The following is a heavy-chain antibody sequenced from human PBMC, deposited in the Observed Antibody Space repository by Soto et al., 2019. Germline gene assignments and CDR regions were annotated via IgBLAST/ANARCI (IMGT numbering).Heavy chain of an antibody. J-gene: IGHJ4*02. Sequence: QVLLQESGPGLVQPSGTLSLSCAVSGSSISSHSFWGWVRQPPGKGLEWIGDISHSGSVNFNPSLKSRVTISMDKSQNQFSLKLNSVTAADTAVYYCARSFGWYAMDCWGPGSLVIVSS. CDR2: ISHSGSV. CDR3: ARSFGWYAMDC. D-gene: IGHD6-19*01. CDR1: GSSISSHSF. V-gene: IGHV4-4*02.